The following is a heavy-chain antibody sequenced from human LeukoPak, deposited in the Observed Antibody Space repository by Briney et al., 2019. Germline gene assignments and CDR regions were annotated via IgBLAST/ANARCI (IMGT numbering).Heavy chain of an antibody. D-gene: IGHD6-6*01. CDR3: ATLTGDYSSSSPRYYYYMDV. V-gene: IGHV1-24*01. Sequence: ASVKVSCKVSGYTLTELSMHWVRQAPGKGLEWMGGFDPEDGETIYAQKFQGRVTMTEDTSTDTAYMELSSLRSEDTAVYYCATLTGDYSSSSPRYYYYMDVWGKGTTVTVSS. CDR1: GYTLTELS. J-gene: IGHJ6*03. CDR2: FDPEDGET.